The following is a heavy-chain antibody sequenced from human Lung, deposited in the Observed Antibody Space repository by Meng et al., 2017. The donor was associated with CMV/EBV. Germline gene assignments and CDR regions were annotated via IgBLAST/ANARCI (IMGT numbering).Heavy chain of an antibody. CDR3: ARALVVPAASLDY. CDR1: GGSFSGYY. J-gene: IGHJ4*01. CDR2: INHSGST. D-gene: IGHD2-2*01. Sequence: SETLSLXCAVYGGSFSGYYWSWIRQPPGKGLEWIGEINHSGSTNYNPSLKSRVTISVDTSKNQFSLKLSSVTAADTAVYYCARALVVPAASLDYWGQRTLVTVSS. V-gene: IGHV4-34*01.